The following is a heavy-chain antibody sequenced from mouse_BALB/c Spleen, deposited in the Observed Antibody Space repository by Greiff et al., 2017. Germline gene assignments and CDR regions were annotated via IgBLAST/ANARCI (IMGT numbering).Heavy chain of an antibody. CDR3: AKHGLDYFDY. Sequence: LSISKDNSKSQVFLKMNSLQTDDTAMYYCAKHGLDYFDYWGQGTTLTVSS. V-gene: IGHV2-6-5*01. D-gene: IGHD2-2*01. J-gene: IGHJ2*01.